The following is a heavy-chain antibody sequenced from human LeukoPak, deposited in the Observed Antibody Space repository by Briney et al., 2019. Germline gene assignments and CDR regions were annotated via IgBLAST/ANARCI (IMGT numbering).Heavy chain of an antibody. J-gene: IGHJ6*02. CDR2: MWYDGSKN. D-gene: IGHD3-10*01. CDR1: GFIFSSYG. V-gene: IGHV3-33*01. Sequence: GGSLRLSCAASGFIFSSYGMHWVRQAPGKGLEWVAVMWYDGSKNYYADSVKGRFTISRDNSKNTLSLQMKTLRAEDTAVYYCARNGGSGSWNYYGLDVWGQGTTVTVSS. CDR3: ARNGGSGSWNYYGLDV.